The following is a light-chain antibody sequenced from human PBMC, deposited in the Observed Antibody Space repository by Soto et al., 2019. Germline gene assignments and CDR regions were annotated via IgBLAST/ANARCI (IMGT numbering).Light chain of an antibody. J-gene: IGKJ1*01. CDR2: LGS. CDR1: QSLLHSNGYNY. Sequence: DIVMTQSPLSLPVTPGAPASISCRSSQSLLHSNGYNYLDWYLQKPGPSPQLLIYLGSNRASGVPDRSRGRGSGTDFTLNISRVEAEDVGVYYCMQALQSPRTFGQGTKVEIK. V-gene: IGKV2-28*01. CDR3: MQALQSPRT.